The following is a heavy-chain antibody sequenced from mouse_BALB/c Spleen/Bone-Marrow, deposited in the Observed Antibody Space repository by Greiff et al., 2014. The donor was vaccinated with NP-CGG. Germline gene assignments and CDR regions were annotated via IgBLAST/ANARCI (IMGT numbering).Heavy chain of an antibody. Sequence: VQLKESGGGLVKLGGSLKLSCAASGFTFSSYYMSWVRQTPEKRLELVAAINSNGGSTYYPDTVKGRLTISRDNAKNTLYLQMSSLKSEDTALYYCARRGWDGYFDYWGQGTTLTVSS. D-gene: IGHD4-1*01. J-gene: IGHJ2*01. V-gene: IGHV5-6-2*01. CDR3: ARRGWDGYFDY. CDR2: INSNGGST. CDR1: GFTFSSYY.